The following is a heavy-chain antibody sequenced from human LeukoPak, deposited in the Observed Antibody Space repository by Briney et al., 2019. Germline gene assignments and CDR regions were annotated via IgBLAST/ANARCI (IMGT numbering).Heavy chain of an antibody. CDR2: ISSSSSYI. CDR1: GFTFSSYS. J-gene: IGHJ4*02. CDR3: AGDFTILDY. V-gene: IGHV3-21*01. D-gene: IGHD3-10*01. Sequence: GGSLRLSCAASGFTFSSYSMNWVRQAPGEGLEWVSSISSSSSYIYYADSVKGRFTISRDNAKNSLYLQMNSLRAEDTAVYYCAGDFTILDYWGQGTLVTVSS.